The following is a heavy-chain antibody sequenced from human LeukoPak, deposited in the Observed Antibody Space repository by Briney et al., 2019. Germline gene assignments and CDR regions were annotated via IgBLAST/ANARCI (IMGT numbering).Heavy chain of an antibody. CDR1: GGSISSYY. CDR2: IYYSGGT. J-gene: IGHJ5*02. V-gene: IGHV4-59*08. Sequence: SAETLSLTCTVSGGSISSYYWSWIRQPPGKGLEWIGYIYYSGGTNYNPSPKSRVTISVDTSKNQFSLKLSSVTAADTAVYYCASLHGYGTGRPWGQGTLVTVSS. D-gene: IGHD3-10*01. CDR3: ASLHGYGTGRP.